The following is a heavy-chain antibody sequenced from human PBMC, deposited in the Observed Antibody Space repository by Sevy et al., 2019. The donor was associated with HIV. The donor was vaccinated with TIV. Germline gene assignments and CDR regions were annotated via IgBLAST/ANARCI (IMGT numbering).Heavy chain of an antibody. CDR3: AKHHSTSISALDV. J-gene: IGHJ3*01. CDR2: ILYDGSNE. Sequence: GGSLRLSCEASEFTFSSYGMFWVRQTPGKGLEWVAFILYDGSNEYYADSVKGRFTISRENSKNLLYLQMHSLRPDDTALYYCAKHHSTSISALDVWGQGTMVTVSS. V-gene: IGHV3-30*18. D-gene: IGHD6-6*01. CDR1: EFTFSSYG.